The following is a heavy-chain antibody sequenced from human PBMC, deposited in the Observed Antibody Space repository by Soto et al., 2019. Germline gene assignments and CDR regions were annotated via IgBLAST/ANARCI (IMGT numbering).Heavy chain of an antibody. D-gene: IGHD6-19*01. Sequence: PGGSLRLSCAASGFTFSSYSMNWVRQAPGKGLEWVAVISYDGSNIYYAGSVKGRFTISRDNSKNMLYLQMNSLRPEDTAVYYCARVYSSLDYGIDYWGQGTLVTVSS. CDR1: GFTFSSYS. CDR2: ISYDGSNI. V-gene: IGHV3-30-3*01. J-gene: IGHJ4*02. CDR3: ARVYSSLDYGIDY.